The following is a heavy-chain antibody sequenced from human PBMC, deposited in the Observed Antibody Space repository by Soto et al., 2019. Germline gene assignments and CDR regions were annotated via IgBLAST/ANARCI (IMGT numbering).Heavy chain of an antibody. D-gene: IGHD6-13*01. CDR2: IFSNDEK. CDR3: ARIRSSSWYYYYYMDV. J-gene: IGHJ6*03. Sequence: GSGPTLVNPTETLTLTCTVSGFSLSNARMGVSWIRQPPGKALEWLAHIFSNDEKSYSTSLKSRLTISKDTSKSQVVPTMTNMDPVDTATYYCARIRSSSWYYYYYMDVWGKGTTVTVSS. V-gene: IGHV2-26*01. CDR1: GFSLSNARMG.